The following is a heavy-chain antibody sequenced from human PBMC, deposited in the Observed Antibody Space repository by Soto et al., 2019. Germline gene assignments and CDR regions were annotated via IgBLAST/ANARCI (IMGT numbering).Heavy chain of an antibody. V-gene: IGHV3-23*01. Sequence: EVHLLESGGDAVQPGGSLRLSCAAAGFTFGDCGMSWFRQAPGKGLEWVSTIHYSGSYTHYPDSVKGRFTISRDNSRNILYLQLNSLRAEDTVVYYCALVPSAHFPEYWGQGTLVTVSS. D-gene: IGHD3-10*01. CDR1: GFTFGDCG. CDR2: IHYSGSYT. CDR3: ALVPSAHFPEY. J-gene: IGHJ4*02.